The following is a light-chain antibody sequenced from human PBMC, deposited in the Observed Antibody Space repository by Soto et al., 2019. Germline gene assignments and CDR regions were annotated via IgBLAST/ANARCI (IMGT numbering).Light chain of an antibody. CDR3: CSYAGSSSFYV. CDR1: SSNIGAGYD. J-gene: IGLJ1*01. V-gene: IGLV1-40*01. CDR2: GNS. Sequence: QSALTQPPSVSGAPGQRVTISCTGSSSNIGAGYDVHWYQQLPGTAPKLLIYGNSKRPSGVSDRFSGSKSGNSASLTITGLQAEVDAEYSCCSYAGSSSFYVFGTGNKVPVL.